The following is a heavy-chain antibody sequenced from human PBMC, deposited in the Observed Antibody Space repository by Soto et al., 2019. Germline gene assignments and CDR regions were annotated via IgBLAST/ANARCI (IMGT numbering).Heavy chain of an antibody. CDR1: GFNFSPYA. V-gene: IGHV3-23*01. CDR3: TKVPARTPRAFFDH. Sequence: GGSLRLSCAASGFNFSPYAMSWVRQAPGRGLEWVSGIGGGNDISRHYKDSVEGRFTISRDNSKNLLYLDMNNLRVEDTGVYYCTKVPARTPRAFFDHWGQGIMVTVSS. J-gene: IGHJ5*02. CDR2: IGGGNDISR.